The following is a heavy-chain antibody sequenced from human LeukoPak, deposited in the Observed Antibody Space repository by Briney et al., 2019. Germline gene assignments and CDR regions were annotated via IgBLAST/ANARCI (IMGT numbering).Heavy chain of an antibody. V-gene: IGHV3-23*01. CDR1: GFTFSNYA. J-gene: IGHJ4*02. Sequence: PGGSLRLSCAASGFTFSNYAMNWVRQAPGQGLEWVSAVRGSGSDTDYADSVKGRFSISRDNSKNTLFLQMNSLRADDTAVYYCARGRGVLGYNFFDFGGQGTHVTVSS. D-gene: IGHD5-24*01. CDR2: VRGSGSDT. CDR3: ARGRGVLGYNFFDF.